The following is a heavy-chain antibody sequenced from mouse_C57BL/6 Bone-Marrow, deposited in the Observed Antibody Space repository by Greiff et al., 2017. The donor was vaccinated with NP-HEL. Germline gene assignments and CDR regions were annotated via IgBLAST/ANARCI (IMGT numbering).Heavy chain of an antibody. CDR1: GYAFSSSW. D-gene: IGHD1-1*01. Sequence: VQLQESGPELVKPGASVKISCKASGYAFSSSWMNWVKQRPGKGLEWIGRIYPGDGGTNYNGKFKGKATLTADKSSSTAYMQLSSLTSEDSAVYFCARGDGSSYSEWYFDAGGTGTTVTVSS. V-gene: IGHV1-82*01. J-gene: IGHJ1*03. CDR2: IYPGDGGT. CDR3: ARGDGSSYSEWYFDA.